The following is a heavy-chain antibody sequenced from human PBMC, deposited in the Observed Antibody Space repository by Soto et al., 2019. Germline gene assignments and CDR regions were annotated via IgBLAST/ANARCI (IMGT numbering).Heavy chain of an antibody. J-gene: IGHJ5*02. D-gene: IGHD3-22*01. CDR1: GYTFTSYY. CDR3: ARVYEDYYDSSGYLNWFDP. Sequence: ASVKVSCKASGYTFTSYYMHWVRHAPGQGLEWMGIINPSGGSTSYAQKFQGRVTMTRDTSTSTVYMELSSLRSEDTAVYYCARVYEDYYDSSGYLNWFDPWGQGTLVTVSS. CDR2: INPSGGST. V-gene: IGHV1-46*01.